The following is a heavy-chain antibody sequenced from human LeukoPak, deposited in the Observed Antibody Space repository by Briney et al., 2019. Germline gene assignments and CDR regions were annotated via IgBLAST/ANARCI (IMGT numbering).Heavy chain of an antibody. V-gene: IGHV4-61*02. CDR2: IYTSGST. J-gene: IGHJ4*02. Sequence: SETLSLTCTVSGGSISSGSYYWSWIRQPAGKGLEWLGRIYTSGSTNYNPSLKSRVTISVDTSKNQFSLKLSSVTAADTAVYYCARDHYYDCSGHNYFDYWGQGTLVTVSS. D-gene: IGHD3-22*01. CDR1: GGSISSGSYY. CDR3: ARDHYYDCSGHNYFDY.